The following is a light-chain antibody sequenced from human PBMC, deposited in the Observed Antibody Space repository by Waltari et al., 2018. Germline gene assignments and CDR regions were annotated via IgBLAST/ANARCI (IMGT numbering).Light chain of an antibody. Sequence: EIVMTQSPATLSVSPGERATLSCRASQSVSSNLAWYQQKPGQAPRLLVYGASTRATGIPARFSGSGSGTEFTLTISGLQSEDFGVYYCQQYNNWPPTFGGGTKVEIK. J-gene: IGKJ4*01. CDR3: QQYNNWPPT. CDR2: GAS. CDR1: QSVSSN. V-gene: IGKV3-15*01.